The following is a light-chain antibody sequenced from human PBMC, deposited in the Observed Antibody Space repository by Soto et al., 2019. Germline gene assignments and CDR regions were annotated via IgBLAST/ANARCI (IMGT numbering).Light chain of an antibody. CDR1: SSDVGGYNY. CDR3: SSYTFSNTLV. J-gene: IGLJ1*01. Sequence: QSALTQPASVSGSPGQSITISCTGTSSDVGGYNYVSWYQQYPGKAPKLMIYDVSNRPSGVSNRFSGSKSGNTASLTISGLQAEDESDYYFSSYTFSNTLVFVSGTKLTVL. V-gene: IGLV2-14*01. CDR2: DVS.